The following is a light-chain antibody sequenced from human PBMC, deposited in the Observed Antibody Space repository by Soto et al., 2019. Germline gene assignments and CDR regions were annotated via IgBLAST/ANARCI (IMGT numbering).Light chain of an antibody. Sequence: QPVLTQSPSASASLGASVKLTCTLSSGHSHYAIAWHQQQSEKGPRYLMKLNSDGSHSTGDGIPDRFSGSSSGAERYLTVSSLQSEDEADYYCQTWGSGIVVFGGGTKLTVL. J-gene: IGLJ2*01. CDR2: LNSDGSH. CDR1: SGHSHYA. CDR3: QTWGSGIVV. V-gene: IGLV4-69*01.